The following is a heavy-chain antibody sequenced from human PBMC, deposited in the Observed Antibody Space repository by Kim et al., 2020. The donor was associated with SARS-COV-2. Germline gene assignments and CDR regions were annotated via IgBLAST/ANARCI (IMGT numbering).Heavy chain of an antibody. D-gene: IGHD3-16*01. CDR3: ERPVMSRDGMDV. CDR2: IYSGGST. Sequence: GGSLRLSCAASGFTVSRNYMSWVRQAPGKGLEWVSVIYSGGSTFYADSVKGRFTISRDNSKNTLYLQMNSLRAEDTAVYYCERPVMSRDGMDVWGQGTTVTVSS. J-gene: IGHJ6*02. V-gene: IGHV3-66*01. CDR1: GFTVSRNY.